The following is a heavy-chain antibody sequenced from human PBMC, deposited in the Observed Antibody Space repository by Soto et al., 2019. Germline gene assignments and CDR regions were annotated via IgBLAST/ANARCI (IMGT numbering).Heavy chain of an antibody. D-gene: IGHD2-15*01. V-gene: IGHV1-18*01. Sequence: ASVKVSCKASGYTFTSYGTSWVRQAPGQGLEWMGWISAYNGNTNYAQKLQGRVTMTTDTSTSTAYMELRSLRSDDTAVYYCARDQVRYCSGGSCFWFDPWGQGTLVTVSS. J-gene: IGHJ5*02. CDR3: ARDQVRYCSGGSCFWFDP. CDR1: GYTFTSYG. CDR2: ISAYNGNT.